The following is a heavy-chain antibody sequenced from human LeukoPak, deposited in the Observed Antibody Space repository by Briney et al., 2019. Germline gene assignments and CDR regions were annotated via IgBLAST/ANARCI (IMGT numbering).Heavy chain of an antibody. Sequence: GRSLRLSCAASGFTFSSYGMHWVRQAPGKGLEWVAVIWYDGSNKYYADSVKGRLTISRDNSKNTLYLQMNSLRAEDTAVYYCAREKLAAAGTGFDYWGQGTLVTVSS. CDR3: AREKLAAAGTGFDY. J-gene: IGHJ4*02. V-gene: IGHV3-33*01. CDR1: GFTFSSYG. CDR2: IWYDGSNK. D-gene: IGHD6-13*01.